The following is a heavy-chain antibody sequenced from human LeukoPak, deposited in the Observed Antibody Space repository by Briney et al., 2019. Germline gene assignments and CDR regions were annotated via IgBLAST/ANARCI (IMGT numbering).Heavy chain of an antibody. J-gene: IGHJ6*02. CDR2: FDPEDGET. CDR3: ATTLRRANGMDV. CDR1: GYTLTELS. Sequence: ASVKVSCKVSGYTLTELSMHWVRQAPGKGLEWMGGFDPEDGETIYAQKFQGRVTMTEDTSTDTAYMELSSLRSEDTAGYYCATTLRRANGMDVWGQGTTVTVSS. V-gene: IGHV1-24*01.